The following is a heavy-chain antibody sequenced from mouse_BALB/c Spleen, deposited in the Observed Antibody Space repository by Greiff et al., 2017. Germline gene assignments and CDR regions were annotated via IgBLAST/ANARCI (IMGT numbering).Heavy chain of an antibody. CDR2: INPSNGGT. CDR3: TRSNWDNGGYIDY. J-gene: IGHJ2*01. CDR1: GYTFTSYY. Sequence: VQLQQSGAELVKPGASVKLSCKASGYTFTSYYMYWVKQRPGQGLEWIGEINPSNGGTNFNEKFKSKATLTVDKSSSTAYMQLSSLTSEDSAVYYCTRSNWDNGGYIDYWGQGTTLTVSS. D-gene: IGHD4-1*01. V-gene: IGHV1S81*02.